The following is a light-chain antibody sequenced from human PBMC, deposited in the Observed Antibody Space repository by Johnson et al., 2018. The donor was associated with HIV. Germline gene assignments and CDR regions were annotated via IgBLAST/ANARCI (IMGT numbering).Light chain of an antibody. CDR2: YNN. V-gene: IGLV1-51*01. CDR3: GTWGGV. CDR1: SSNIGSNF. J-gene: IGLJ1*01. Sequence: VLTQPPSVSAAPGQKVTISCSGSSSNIGSNFVSWYQQVPGTAPKLLIYYNNKRPSGIPDRFSGSKSGTSATLGITGLQTGDEADYYCGTWGGVFGTGTKVTVL.